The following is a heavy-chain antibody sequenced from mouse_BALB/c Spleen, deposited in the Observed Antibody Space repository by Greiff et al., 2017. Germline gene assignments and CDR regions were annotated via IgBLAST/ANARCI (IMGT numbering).Heavy chain of an antibody. V-gene: IGHV5-6-5*01. J-gene: IGHJ4*01. D-gene: IGHD1-1*01. Sequence: EVQLQESGGGLVKPGGSLKLSCAASGFTFSSYAMSWVRQTPEKRLEWVASISSGGSTYYPDSVKGRFTISRDNARNILYLQMSSLRSEDTAMYYCARRGVLGDAMDYWGQGTSVTVSS. CDR2: ISSGGST. CDR3: ARRGVLGDAMDY. CDR1: GFTFSSYA.